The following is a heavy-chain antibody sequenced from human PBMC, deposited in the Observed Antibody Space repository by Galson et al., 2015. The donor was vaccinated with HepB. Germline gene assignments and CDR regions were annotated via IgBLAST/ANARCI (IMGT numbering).Heavy chain of an antibody. CDR3: ARDHLLMVYATYLYYYYGMDV. CDR2: IKQDGSEK. CDR1: GFTFSSYW. V-gene: IGHV3-7*03. Sequence: SLRLSCAASGFTFSSYWMSWVRQAPGKGLEWVANIKQDGSEKYYVDSVKGRFTISRDNAKNSLYLQMNSLRAEDTAVYYCARDHLLMVYATYLYYYYGMDVWGQGTTVTVSS. D-gene: IGHD2-8*01. J-gene: IGHJ6*02.